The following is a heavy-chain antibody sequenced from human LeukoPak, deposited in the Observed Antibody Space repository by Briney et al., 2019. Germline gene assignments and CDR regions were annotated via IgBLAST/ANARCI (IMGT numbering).Heavy chain of an antibody. CDR3: AKGAYDYIEIGYFDS. V-gene: IGHV3-21*04. J-gene: IGHJ4*02. CDR1: GFTFSSYS. Sequence: GGSLRLSCAASGFTFSSYSMNWVRQAPGKGLEWVSSISSSSTYIYYADSVNGRFTISRDNSKNTVFLQMNSLRAEDTAIYYCAKGAYDYIEIGYFDSWGQGTLVTVSS. D-gene: IGHD5-12*01. CDR2: ISSSSTYI.